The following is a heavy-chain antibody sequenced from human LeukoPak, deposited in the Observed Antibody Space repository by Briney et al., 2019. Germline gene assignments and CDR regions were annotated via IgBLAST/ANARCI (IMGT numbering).Heavy chain of an antibody. Sequence: SETLSLTCAVYGGSFSDYWYAWIRQSPGKGLEWMGEINHSGTTTYIPSLKSRVSMSVDTSKNQFSLKLSSVTAADTAVYYCARDLPIAAAGTKYMDVWGKGTTVTVSS. CDR2: INHSGTT. CDR3: ARDLPIAAAGTKYMDV. D-gene: IGHD6-13*01. V-gene: IGHV4-34*01. CDR1: GGSFSDYW. J-gene: IGHJ6*03.